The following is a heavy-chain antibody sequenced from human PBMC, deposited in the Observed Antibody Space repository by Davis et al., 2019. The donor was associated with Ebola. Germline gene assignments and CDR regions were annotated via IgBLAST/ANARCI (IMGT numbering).Heavy chain of an antibody. CDR1: GFIVSDKY. CDR3: TRHVSGDFWYFDL. V-gene: IGHV3-53*01. CDR2: IYRDGRT. D-gene: IGHD4-17*01. J-gene: IGHJ2*01. Sequence: GGSLRLSCAASGFIVSDKYMSWVRQAPGKGPEWVSVIYRDGRTYYADSVKGRFTISRDNSKNTVYLQMNSLRAEDTAVYYCTRHVSGDFWYFDLWGRGTLVTVSS.